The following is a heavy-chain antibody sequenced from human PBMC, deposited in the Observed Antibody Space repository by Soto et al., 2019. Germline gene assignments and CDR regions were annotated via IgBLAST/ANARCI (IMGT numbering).Heavy chain of an antibody. V-gene: IGHV3-30*18. CDR1: GFTFSSYG. J-gene: IGHJ4*02. Sequence: XGSLLLSFAASGFTFSSYGMHWVHQAPGKGLEWVAVISYDGSNKYYADSVKGRFTISRDNSKNTLYLQMNSLRAEDAAVYYCAKTSTPQWLRQELDYWGQGTLVTVSS. CDR3: AKTSTPQWLRQELDY. CDR2: ISYDGSNK. D-gene: IGHD6-19*01.